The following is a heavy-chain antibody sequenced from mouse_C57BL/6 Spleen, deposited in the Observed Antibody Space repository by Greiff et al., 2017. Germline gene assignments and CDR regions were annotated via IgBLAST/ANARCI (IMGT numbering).Heavy chain of an antibody. CDR1: GFNIKNTY. D-gene: IGHD2-3*01. V-gene: IGHV14-3*01. CDR3: SSSVVYDGYYGYFDV. J-gene: IGHJ1*03. Sequence: EVQLQQSVAELVRPGASVKLSCTASGFNIKNTYMHWVKQRPEQGLEWIGRIDPANGSTKYAPKFQGKATITADTSSNPAYLQLSSLPSEDTAIYYWSSSVVYDGYYGYFDVWGTGTTVTVSS. CDR2: IDPANGST.